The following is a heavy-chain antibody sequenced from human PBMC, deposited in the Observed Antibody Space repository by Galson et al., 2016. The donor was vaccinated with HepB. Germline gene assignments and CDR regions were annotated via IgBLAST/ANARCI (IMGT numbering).Heavy chain of an antibody. V-gene: IGHV3-30*04. CDR1: GFTFSGHA. CDR2: IYYDGSNK. CDR3: AREARGFPYNIDV. Sequence: SLRLSCAASGFTFSGHAMNWVRQAPGKGLEWMAIIYYDGSNKYYADSVKGRFTRSRDNSKNTLYLKMNSLRGRDTAFYYCAREARGFPYNIDVWGQGTPVIVSS. D-gene: IGHD1-1*01. J-gene: IGHJ4*02.